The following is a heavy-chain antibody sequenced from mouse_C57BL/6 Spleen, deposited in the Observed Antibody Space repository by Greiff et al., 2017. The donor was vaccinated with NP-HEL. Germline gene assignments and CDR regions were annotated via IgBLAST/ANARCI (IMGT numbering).Heavy chain of an antibody. CDR1: GFTFSDYG. Sequence: EVKLMESGGGLVKPGGSLKLSCAASGFTFSDYGMHWVRQAPEKGLEWVAYISSGSSTIYYADTVKGRFTISRDNAKNTLFLQMTSLRSEDTAMYYCARVAFDYWGQGTTLTVSS. V-gene: IGHV5-17*01. J-gene: IGHJ2*01. CDR2: ISSGSSTI. CDR3: ARVAFDY.